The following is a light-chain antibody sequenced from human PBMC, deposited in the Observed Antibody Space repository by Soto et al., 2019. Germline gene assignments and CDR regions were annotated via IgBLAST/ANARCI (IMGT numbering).Light chain of an antibody. CDR1: SSDVGGSNY. V-gene: IGLV2-14*01. CDR3: NSYTSSGTVV. CDR2: DV. J-gene: IGLJ3*02. Sequence: QSALTQPASVSGCPGQSITIYCTGTSSDVGGSNYVSWYQLSPGKAPKLLIYDVDRPSGVFNRFSGYKSGNTASLTISGLQDEDEADYYCNSYTSSGTVVFGGGTKLTVL.